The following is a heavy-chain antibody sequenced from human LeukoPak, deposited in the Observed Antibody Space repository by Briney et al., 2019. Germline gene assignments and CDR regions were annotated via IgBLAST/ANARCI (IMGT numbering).Heavy chain of an antibody. CDR1: GGSFSGYY. D-gene: IGHD3-3*01. Sequence: SETLSLTCAVHGGSFSGYYWSWIRQPPGKGLEWIGEINHSGGTNYNPSLKSRVTISVDTSKNQFSLKLSSVTAADTAVYYCARVGPYYDFWSGYYSAFDYWGQGTLVTVSS. V-gene: IGHV4-34*01. CDR2: INHSGGT. J-gene: IGHJ4*02. CDR3: ARVGPYYDFWSGYYSAFDY.